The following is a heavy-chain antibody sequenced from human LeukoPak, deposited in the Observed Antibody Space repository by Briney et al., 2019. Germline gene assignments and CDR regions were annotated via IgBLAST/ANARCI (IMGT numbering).Heavy chain of an antibody. D-gene: IGHD1-26*01. CDR1: GFTFGSFW. Sequence: GGSLRLSCAASGFTFGSFWMHWVRQAPGKGLVWVSRINRDGSSATCADSVMGRLTISRDNAKSTLYLEINSLRAEDTAVYYCAREDSGSYHPDRWGQGALVTVFS. CDR3: AREDSGSYHPDR. CDR2: INRDGSSA. V-gene: IGHV3-74*01. J-gene: IGHJ4*02.